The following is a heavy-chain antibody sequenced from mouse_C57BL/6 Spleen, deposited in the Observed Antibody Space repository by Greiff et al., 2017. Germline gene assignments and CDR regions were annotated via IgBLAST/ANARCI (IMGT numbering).Heavy chain of an antibody. CDR3: ARREGNFWYLDV. D-gene: IGHD2-1*01. CDR1: GFTFSDYG. Sequence: EVHLVESGGGLVKPGGSLKLSCAASGFTFSDYGMHWVRQAPEKGLEWVAYISSGSSTIYYADTVKGRFTISRDHAKNTLFLQMNSLRSEDTAMYYCARREGNFWYLDVWGTGTTVTVSS. V-gene: IGHV5-17*01. J-gene: IGHJ1*03. CDR2: ISSGSSTI.